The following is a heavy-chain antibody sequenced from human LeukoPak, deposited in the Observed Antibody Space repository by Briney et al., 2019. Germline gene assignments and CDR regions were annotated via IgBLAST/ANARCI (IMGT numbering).Heavy chain of an antibody. D-gene: IGHD1-26*01. CDR1: GFTFSSYW. V-gene: IGHV3-74*01. Sequence: PGGSLRLSCAASGFTFSSYWMNWVHQAPGKGLVWVSRIASDGSSTTYADSVKGRFSISRDNAKNTLYLQMNSLRAEDTAVYYCVRDLGGRSGHWGQGTLVTVSS. CDR2: IASDGSST. J-gene: IGHJ4*02. CDR3: VRDLGGRSGH.